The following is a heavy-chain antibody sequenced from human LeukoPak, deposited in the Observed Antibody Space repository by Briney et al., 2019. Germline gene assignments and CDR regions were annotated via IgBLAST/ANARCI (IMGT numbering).Heavy chain of an antibody. V-gene: IGHV3-7*03. J-gene: IGHJ6*02. CDR1: GFTFSSYW. CDR3: ARGGGLDV. Sequence: GGSLRLSCAASGFTFSSYWMNWARQAPGKALEWVASINHNGNVNYYVDSVKGRFTISRDNAKNSLYLQMSNLRAEDTAVYFCARGGGLDVWGQGTTVTVSS. CDR2: INHNGNVN. D-gene: IGHD3-16*01.